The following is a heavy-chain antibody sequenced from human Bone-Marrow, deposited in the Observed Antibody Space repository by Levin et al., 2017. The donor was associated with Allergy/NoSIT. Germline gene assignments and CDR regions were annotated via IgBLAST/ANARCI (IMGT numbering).Heavy chain of an antibody. V-gene: IGHV4-59*01. CDR2: MSYRGST. D-gene: IGHD6-13*01. Sequence: SQTLSLTCTVSGGSIPSYYWSWIRQPPGKGLEWIGLMSYRGSTNYNPSVKSRVTISLDTSENQFSLKLNSVTAADTAVYYCVSGDSSSWFDYWGLGTLVTVSS. CDR1: GGSIPSYY. CDR3: VSGDSSSWFDY. J-gene: IGHJ4*02.